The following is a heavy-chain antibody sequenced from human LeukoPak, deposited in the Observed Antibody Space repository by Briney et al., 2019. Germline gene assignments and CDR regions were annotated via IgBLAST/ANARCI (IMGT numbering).Heavy chain of an antibody. CDR1: GYSISSGYY. CDR3: ARHGLRMPGYSSGWPFDY. D-gene: IGHD6-19*01. CDR2: IYHSGST. J-gene: IGHJ4*02. V-gene: IGHV4-38-2*01. Sequence: SEALSLTCAVSGYSISSGYYWGWIRQPPGKGLEWIESIYHSGSTYYNPSLKSRVTISVDTSKNQFSLKLSSVTAADTAVYYCARHGLRMPGYSSGWPFDYWGQGTLLTVSS.